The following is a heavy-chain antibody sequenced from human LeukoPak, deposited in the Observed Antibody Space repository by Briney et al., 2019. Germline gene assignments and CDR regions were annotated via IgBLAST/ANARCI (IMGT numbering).Heavy chain of an antibody. V-gene: IGHV3-7*01. CDR3: AKGGHYNFDY. Sequence: GGSLRLSCAASGFTFSTYWMKWVRQAPGKGLEWVASIKEDGSDKYYVDSVKGRFSISRDNAKNSLYLQMNSLRTEDTAVYYCAKGGHYNFDYWGQGTMVTVSS. CDR2: IKEDGSDK. J-gene: IGHJ4*02. CDR1: GFTFSTYW. D-gene: IGHD4-11*01.